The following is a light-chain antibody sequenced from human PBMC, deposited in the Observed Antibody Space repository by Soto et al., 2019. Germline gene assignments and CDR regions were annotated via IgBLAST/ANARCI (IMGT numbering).Light chain of an antibody. J-gene: IGLJ1*01. CDR3: CSYAVSSTFDDV. CDR1: SSDVGSYNL. CDR2: EGS. V-gene: IGLV2-23*03. Sequence: QSALTQPASVSGSPGQSITISCTGTSSDVGSYNLVSWYQQHPGKDPKLMIYEGSKRPSGVSNRFSGSKSGNTASLTISGLQAEDDADYYCCSYAVSSTFDDVFVTGTKVTVL.